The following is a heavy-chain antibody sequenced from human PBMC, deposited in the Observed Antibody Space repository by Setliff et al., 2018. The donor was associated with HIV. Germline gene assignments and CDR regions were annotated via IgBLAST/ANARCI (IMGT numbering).Heavy chain of an antibody. V-gene: IGHV4-39*01. J-gene: IGHJ6*03. D-gene: IGHD3-10*01. CDR3: ASLDGSESPYIYYYYMDV. Sequence: SETLSLTCTVSAGSIRGSTYYWAWIRQPPGKGLEWIGTIYYSGSTYYNPSLKSRAAISVDTSKNQISLKLSSVTAADTAVYYCASLDGSESPYIYYYYMDVWGEGTAVTVSS. CDR2: IYYSGST. CDR1: AGSIRGSTYY.